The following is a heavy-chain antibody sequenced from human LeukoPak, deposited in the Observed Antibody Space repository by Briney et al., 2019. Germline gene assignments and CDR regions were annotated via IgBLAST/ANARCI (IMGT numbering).Heavy chain of an antibody. J-gene: IGHJ4*02. V-gene: IGHV3-30*18. CDR3: AKVVTVVTLNGVDY. D-gene: IGHD4-23*01. Sequence: GSLRLSCAASGFTFSSYGMHWVRQAPGKGLEWVAVISYDGSNKYYADSVKGRFTISRDNSKNTLYLQMNGLRAEDTAVYYCAKVVTVVTLNGVDYWGQGTLVTVSS. CDR1: GFTFSSYG. CDR2: ISYDGSNK.